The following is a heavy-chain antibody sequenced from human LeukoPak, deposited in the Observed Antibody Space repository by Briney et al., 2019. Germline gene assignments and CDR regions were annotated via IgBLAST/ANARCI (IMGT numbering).Heavy chain of an antibody. Sequence: GGSLRLSCTASGFTFSTFHMHWVRQAPGKGLEWVSSISSSSSYIYYADSVKGRFTISRDNAKNSLYLQMNSLRAEDTAVYYCARADIAVAGPGPFDYWGQGTLVTVSS. CDR1: GFTFSTFH. J-gene: IGHJ4*02. CDR2: ISSSSSYI. D-gene: IGHD6-19*01. V-gene: IGHV3-21*01. CDR3: ARADIAVAGPGPFDY.